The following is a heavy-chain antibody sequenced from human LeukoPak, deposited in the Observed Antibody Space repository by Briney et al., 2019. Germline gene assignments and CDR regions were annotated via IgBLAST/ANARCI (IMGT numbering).Heavy chain of an antibody. D-gene: IGHD6-13*01. J-gene: IGHJ4*02. Sequence: PGGSLRLSCAASGFTFSSYWMHWVRQAPGKGLVWVSRINSDGSSTNYADSVKGRFTISRDNAKNTLYLQVNSLRAEDTAVYYCARIAYSSSWYVDYWGQGTLGTVSS. CDR1: GFTFSSYW. CDR3: ARIAYSSSWYVDY. V-gene: IGHV3-74*01. CDR2: INSDGSST.